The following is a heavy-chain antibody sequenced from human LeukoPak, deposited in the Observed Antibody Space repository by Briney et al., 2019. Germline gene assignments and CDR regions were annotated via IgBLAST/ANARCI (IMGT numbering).Heavy chain of an antibody. CDR1: GGSFSGYY. V-gene: IGHV4-34*01. J-gene: IGHJ5*02. D-gene: IGHD3-10*01. CDR3: ARRGSGSYYNAYNWFDP. Sequence: SETLSLTCAVYGGSFSGYYWSWIRQPPGKGLEWIGEVNHSGSTNYNPSLKSRVTISVDTSKNQFSLKLSSVTAADTAVYYCARRGSGSYYNAYNWFDPRGQGTLVTVSS. CDR2: VNHSGST.